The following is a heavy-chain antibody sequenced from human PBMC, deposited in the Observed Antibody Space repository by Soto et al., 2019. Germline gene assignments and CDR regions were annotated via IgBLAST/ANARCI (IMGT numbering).Heavy chain of an antibody. Sequence: SETLSLTCFVSGGSISSYYWSWIRQPPGKGLEWIGYIYYSGSTNYNPSLKSRVTISVDTSKNQFSLKLSSVTAADTAVYYCARDNAVRSYYYYYGMDVWGQGTMFTDSS. J-gene: IGHJ6*02. CDR2: IYYSGST. CDR1: GGSISSYY. CDR3: ARDNAVRSYYYYYGMDV. V-gene: IGHV4-59*01.